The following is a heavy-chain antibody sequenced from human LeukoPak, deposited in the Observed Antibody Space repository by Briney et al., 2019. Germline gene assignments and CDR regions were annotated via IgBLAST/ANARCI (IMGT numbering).Heavy chain of an antibody. D-gene: IGHD3-10*01. CDR1: GDSISRSSDY. CDR3: ARGEYGSGSYYRSHYYYYYYMDV. V-gene: IGHV4-39*07. J-gene: IGHJ6*03. CDR2: VYYIGST. Sequence: SETLSLTCTVSGDSISRSSDYWGWIRQPPGKGPEWIGSVYYIGSTFYNPSLKSRLTISIDTSKNQFSLKLSSVTAADTAVYYCARGEYGSGSYYRSHYYYYYYMDVWGKGTTVTISS.